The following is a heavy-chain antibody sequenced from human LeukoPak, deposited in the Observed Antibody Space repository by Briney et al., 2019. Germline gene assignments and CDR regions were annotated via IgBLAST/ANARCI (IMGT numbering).Heavy chain of an antibody. J-gene: IGHJ4*02. CDR1: GITFSSYA. Sequence: PGGSLRLSCAASGITFSSYAMSWVRQAPGKGLEWVSAISGSGGSTYYADSVKGRFTISRDNSKNTLYLQMNSLRAEDTAVYYCAKGLLNYYGSGSYYNPTPFDYWGQGTLVTVSS. CDR2: ISGSGGST. D-gene: IGHD3-10*01. V-gene: IGHV3-23*01. CDR3: AKGLLNYYGSGSYYNPTPFDY.